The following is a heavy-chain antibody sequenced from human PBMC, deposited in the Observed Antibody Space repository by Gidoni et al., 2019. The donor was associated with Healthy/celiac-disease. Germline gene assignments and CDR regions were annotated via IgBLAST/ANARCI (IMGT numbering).Heavy chain of an antibody. CDR2: SNRDGSST. Sequence: EVQLVESGGGLVQPGGSLRLSCAASGFTFSSYCMHWVRQAPGKGLVWVSRSNRDGSSTSYADSVKGRFTIYRENAKNTLYRQMNSRRDEDTAVYDCASLVVAVAGKDDWGQGTLVTVSS. V-gene: IGHV3-74*01. CDR1: GFTFSSYC. J-gene: IGHJ4*02. D-gene: IGHD6-19*01. CDR3: ASLVVAVAGKDD.